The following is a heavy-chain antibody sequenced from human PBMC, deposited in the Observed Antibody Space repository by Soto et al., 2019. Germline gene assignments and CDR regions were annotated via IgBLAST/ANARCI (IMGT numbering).Heavy chain of an antibody. CDR1: GFTFSSYA. CDR3: ATFGGIAVAGRDY. D-gene: IGHD6-19*01. V-gene: IGHV3-30-3*01. Sequence: GGSLRLSCAASGFTFSSYAMHWVRQAPGKGLEWVAVISYDGSNKYYADSVKGRFTISRDNSKNTLYLQMNSLRAEDTAVYYCATFGGIAVAGRDYWGQGTLVTVSS. J-gene: IGHJ4*02. CDR2: ISYDGSNK.